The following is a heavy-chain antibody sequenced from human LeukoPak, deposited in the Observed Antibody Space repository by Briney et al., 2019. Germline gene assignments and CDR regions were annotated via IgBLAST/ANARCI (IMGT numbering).Heavy chain of an antibody. CDR2: ITNDGSST. CDR1: GLTFSSHW. CDR3: ARDGWENYYFDY. V-gene: IGHV3-74*01. Sequence: GGSLRLSCAASGLTFSSHWMHWVRQAPGKGLVWVSRITNDGSSTTYADSVKGRFTISRDNAKNSLYLQMNSLRDEDTAVYYCARDGWENYYFDYWGQGTLVTVSS. J-gene: IGHJ4*02. D-gene: IGHD1-26*01.